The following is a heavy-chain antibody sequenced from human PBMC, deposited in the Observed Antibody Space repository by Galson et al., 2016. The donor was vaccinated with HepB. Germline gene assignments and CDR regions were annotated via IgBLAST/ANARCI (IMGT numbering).Heavy chain of an antibody. CDR2: IYYSGST. V-gene: IGHV4-39*01. CDR1: GGSISSSNYY. CDR3: ARHDTMVQGGYYGMDV. J-gene: IGHJ6*02. D-gene: IGHD3-10*01. Sequence: LSLTCTVSGGSISSSNYYWGWIRQPPGKGLEWIGNIYYSGSTYNNPSLKSRVTISVDTSRKQFYLRLNSVTAAETAVYYCARHDTMVQGGYYGMDVWGQGTTVTVSS.